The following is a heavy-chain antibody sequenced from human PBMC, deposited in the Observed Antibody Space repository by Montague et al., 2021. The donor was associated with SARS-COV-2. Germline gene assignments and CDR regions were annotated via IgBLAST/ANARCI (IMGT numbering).Heavy chain of an antibody. CDR1: GDSISRGDYD. CDR3: ARSPYRTTYLNGMDV. Sequence: TLSLTCTVSGDSISRGDYDWSWVRQRAGKGLEWIGYIYTLGRTSYNPSLKSRVTISMDTSKNQLSLKLSSATAADTAVYFCARSPYRTTYLNGMDVWGQGTTVTVSS. CDR2: IYTLGRT. J-gene: IGHJ6*02. V-gene: IGHV4-61*09. D-gene: IGHD1-14*01.